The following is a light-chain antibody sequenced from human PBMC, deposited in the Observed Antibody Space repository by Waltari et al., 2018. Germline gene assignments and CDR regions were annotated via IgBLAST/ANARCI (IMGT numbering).Light chain of an antibody. V-gene: IGLV1-47*01. CDR3: AAWDDSLSAWV. J-gene: IGLJ3*02. CDR1: SSNLGSNY. CDR2: RNN. Sequence: QSVLTQPPSASGTPGQRVTISCSGSSSNLGSNYVSWYQQPPGTAPKLLIYRNNQRASGVPDRFSGSKAGTSASLAISGLRSEDEADYYCAAWDDSLSAWVFGGGTKLTVL.